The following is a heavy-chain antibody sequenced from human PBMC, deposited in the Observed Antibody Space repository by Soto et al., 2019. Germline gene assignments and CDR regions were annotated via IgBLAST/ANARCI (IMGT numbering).Heavy chain of an antibody. J-gene: IGHJ5*02. V-gene: IGHV3-30*18. Sequence: QVQLVESGGGVVQPGRSLRLSCAASGFTFSSYGMHWVRQAPGKGLEWVAVISYDGSNKYYADSVKGRFTISRDNSKNTLYLQMNSLRAEDTAVYYCAQDGSGGAWGQGTLVTVSS. CDR3: AQDGSGGA. CDR2: ISYDGSNK. D-gene: IGHD1-1*01. CDR1: GFTFSSYG.